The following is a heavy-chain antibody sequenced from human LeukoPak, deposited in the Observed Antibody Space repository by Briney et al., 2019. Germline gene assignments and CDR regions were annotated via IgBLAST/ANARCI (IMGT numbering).Heavy chain of an antibody. CDR2: IYYSGST. V-gene: IGHV4-59*01. D-gene: IGHD2-15*01. CDR1: GGSISSYY. CDR3: ARDGGYFSWFDP. J-gene: IGHJ5*02. Sequence: SETLSLTCTVSGGSISSYYWSWIRQPPGKGLEWIGYIYYSGSTNYNPSLKSRVTISVDTSKNQFSLKLSSVTAADTAVYYCARDGGYFSWFDPWGQGTLVTVSS.